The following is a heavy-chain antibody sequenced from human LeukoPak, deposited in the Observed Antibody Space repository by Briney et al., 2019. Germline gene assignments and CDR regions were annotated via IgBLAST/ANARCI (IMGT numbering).Heavy chain of an antibody. V-gene: IGHV3-7*01. CDR1: GFTFSSYW. CDR3: ARPISGAGGY. D-gene: IGHD7-27*01. J-gene: IGHJ4*02. Sequence: GGSLRLSCAVSGFTFSSYWMSWVRQAPGKGLEWVANIKQDGSEKYYVDSVKGRFTISRDNAKNSLYLQMNSLRAEDTAVYYCARPISGAGGYWGQGTLVTVSS. CDR2: IKQDGSEK.